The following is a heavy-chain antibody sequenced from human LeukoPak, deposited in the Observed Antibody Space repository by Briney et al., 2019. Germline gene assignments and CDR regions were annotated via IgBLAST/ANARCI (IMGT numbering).Heavy chain of an antibody. J-gene: IGHJ3*01. CDR1: GFTYSNYA. D-gene: IGHD4-17*01. Sequence: PGRPLRLPCAASGFTYSNYAVLWVRQAPGQGLEWVSAITCGCAPRYAVSAKGRFTISRDNPQNTLYLQMNSLRAEDTAQYFCARDPNGDYLRAFEFWGRGTVVTVSS. V-gene: IGHV3-23*01. CDR3: ARDPNGDYLRAFEF. CDR2: ITCGCAP.